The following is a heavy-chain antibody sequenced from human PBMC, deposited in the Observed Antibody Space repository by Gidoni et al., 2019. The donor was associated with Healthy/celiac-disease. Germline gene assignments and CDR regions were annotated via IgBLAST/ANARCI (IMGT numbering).Heavy chain of an antibody. D-gene: IGHD6-6*01. CDR1: GGAISSGSYY. CDR3: ARVIAARGAWFDP. J-gene: IGHJ5*02. Sequence: QVQLQESGPGLVKPSQTLSLTCTVSGGAISSGSYYWSWIRQPAGKGLVWIGRIYTSGSTNYNPSLKSRVTISVDTSKNQFSLKLSSVTAADTAVYYCARVIAARGAWFDPWGQGTLVTVSS. V-gene: IGHV4-61*02. CDR2: IYTSGST.